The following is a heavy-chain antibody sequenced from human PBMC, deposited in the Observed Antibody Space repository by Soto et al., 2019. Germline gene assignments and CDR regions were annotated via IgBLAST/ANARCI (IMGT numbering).Heavy chain of an antibody. V-gene: IGHV4-31*11. CDR1: GGSISNGGYY. D-gene: IGHD3-16*01. CDR3: ARDSHSQQTNHRWGGGYMDV. CDR2: IYFSGST. Sequence: QVQLQESGPGLVKPSQTLSLTCAVSGGSISNGGYYWSWIRQHPGKGLEWIGSIYFSGSTYYNPSPERRITISVAPPKNHFSLKLRYVTGADSGVYYCARDSHSQQTNHRWGGGYMDVWGKGTTLTVSS. J-gene: IGHJ6*03.